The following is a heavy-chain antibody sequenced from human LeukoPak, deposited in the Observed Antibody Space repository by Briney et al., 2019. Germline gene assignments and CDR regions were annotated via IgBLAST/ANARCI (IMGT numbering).Heavy chain of an antibody. Sequence: ASVKVSCKASGYTFTSYGISWVRQAPGQGLEWMGWISAYNGNTNYAQKLQGRVTMTTDTSTSTAYMELRSLRSDDTAVYYCGRDGDIVGATGYVDYWGQGTLVTVSS. CDR2: ISAYNGNT. CDR1: GYTFTSYG. CDR3: GRDGDIVGATGYVDY. D-gene: IGHD1-26*01. J-gene: IGHJ4*02. V-gene: IGHV1-18*01.